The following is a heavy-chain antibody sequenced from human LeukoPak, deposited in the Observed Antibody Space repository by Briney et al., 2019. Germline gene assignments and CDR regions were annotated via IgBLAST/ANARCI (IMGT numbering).Heavy chain of an antibody. J-gene: IGHJ4*02. V-gene: IGHV3-33*01. Sequence: GGSLRLSCAASGFSLTTYGTHWLRQASGKGLEWVAVIWYDGSRKFYGDSVKGRFTVSRDTFENTMYLQMNSLRVEDTAVYYCARDGGSGIDYWGQGTLVTVSS. CDR3: ARDGGSGIDY. D-gene: IGHD3-10*01. CDR1: GFSLTTYG. CDR2: IWYDGSRK.